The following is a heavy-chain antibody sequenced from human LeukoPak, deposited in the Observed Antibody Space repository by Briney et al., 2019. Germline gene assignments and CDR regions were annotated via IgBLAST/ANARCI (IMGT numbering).Heavy chain of an antibody. J-gene: IGHJ6*03. CDR2: VSVFNGDT. Sequence: ASVKVSCKASGYRFSRSGISWVRHAPGQGPEWVGWVSVFNGDTKYAQKFQGRVTVTTEISTDTAYMELSSLRSDDTGVYYCARGHGYYYYMDVWGQGTTVTVSS. V-gene: IGHV1-18*01. CDR3: ARGHGYYYYMDV. D-gene: IGHD3-3*01. CDR1: GYRFSRSG.